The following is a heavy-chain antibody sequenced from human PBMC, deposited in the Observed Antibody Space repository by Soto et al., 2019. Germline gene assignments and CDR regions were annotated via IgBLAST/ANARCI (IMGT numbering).Heavy chain of an antibody. D-gene: IGHD2-2*01. Sequence: EVQLLESGGGLVQPGGSLRLSCAASGFTFSTYAMSWVRQAPGKGLEWVSAISGSGGSAYYADSVKGRLTSSRDNSKNTLYLRMNRLRAEDTAVYYCAKPFCVSTTCAGGAFDIWGQGTMVTVSS. V-gene: IGHV3-23*01. J-gene: IGHJ3*02. CDR1: GFTFSTYA. CDR3: AKPFCVSTTCAGGAFDI. CDR2: ISGSGGSA.